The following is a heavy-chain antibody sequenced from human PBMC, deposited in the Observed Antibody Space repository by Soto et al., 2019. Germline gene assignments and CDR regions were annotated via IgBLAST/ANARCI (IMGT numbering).Heavy chain of an antibody. J-gene: IGHJ4*02. V-gene: IGHV4-4*02. CDR2: IHHSGST. CDR3: ARDQGRPPGD. Sequence: QVQLQASGTGLVRPSGTVSLTCAVSGVSIISDNWWSWVRQPPGKALEWIGEIHHSGSTNYNPSRKSRVTMSVVPSKDLFSLTLNSVTASDTAFYYCARDQGRPPGDWGQGTLVSVSS. CDR1: GVSIISDNW.